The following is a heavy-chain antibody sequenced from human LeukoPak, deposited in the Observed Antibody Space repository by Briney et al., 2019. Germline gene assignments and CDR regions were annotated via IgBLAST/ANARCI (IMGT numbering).Heavy chain of an antibody. D-gene: IGHD3-10*01. CDR3: ARDHYYGSGSYHYYYYGMDV. CDR2: ISSSGGTI. V-gene: IGHV3-11*01. Sequence: GGSLTLSCAASGFTFSDYYMSWIRQAPGKGLEWVSYISSSGGTIYYADSVKGRFTISRDNAKNSLYLQMNSLRAEDTAVYYCARDHYYGSGSYHYYYYGMDVWGQGTTVTVSS. J-gene: IGHJ6*02. CDR1: GFTFSDYY.